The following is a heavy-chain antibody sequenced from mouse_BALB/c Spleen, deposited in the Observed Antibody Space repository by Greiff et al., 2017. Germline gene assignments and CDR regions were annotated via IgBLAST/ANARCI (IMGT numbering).Heavy chain of an antibody. Sequence: VQLQQPGAELVRPGASVKLSCKASGYTFTSYWINWVKQRPGQGLEWIGNIYPSDSYTNYNQKFKDKATLTVDKSSSTAYMQLSSPTSEDSAVYYCTVITTATHAMDYWGQGTSVTVSS. D-gene: IGHD1-2*01. CDR1: GYTFTSYW. J-gene: IGHJ4*01. CDR3: TVITTATHAMDY. CDR2: IYPSDSYT. V-gene: IGHV1-69*02.